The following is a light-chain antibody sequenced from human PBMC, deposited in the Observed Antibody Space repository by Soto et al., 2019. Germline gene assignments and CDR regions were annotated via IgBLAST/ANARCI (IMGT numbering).Light chain of an antibody. CDR3: QQYNSWPET. J-gene: IGKJ1*01. CDR1: QSVRSS. CDR2: DAS. V-gene: IGKV3-15*01. Sequence: EIVMTQSAGTLSFCPVERATLFCRASQSVRSSLAWYQQKPGQAPRLFIYDASTRATGIPARFTGSGSGTEFTLTISSLQSEDFAVYYCQQYNSWPETFGQGTKVDIK.